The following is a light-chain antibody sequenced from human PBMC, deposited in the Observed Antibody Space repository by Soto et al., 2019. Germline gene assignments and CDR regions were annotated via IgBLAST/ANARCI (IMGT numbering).Light chain of an antibody. Sequence: DIQMTQSPSTVSASIGDRVTITCRASQSIGDWLAWYQQKPGKAPNLLIYAASTLESGVPSRFSGSGSGTEFTLTISSLQPDDFATYYCQQYNSYSTFGQGTKV. CDR3: QQYNSYST. V-gene: IGKV1-5*01. CDR1: QSIGDW. CDR2: AAS. J-gene: IGKJ1*01.